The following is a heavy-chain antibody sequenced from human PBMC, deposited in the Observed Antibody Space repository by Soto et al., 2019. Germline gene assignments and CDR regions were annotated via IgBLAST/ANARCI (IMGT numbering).Heavy chain of an antibody. V-gene: IGHV3-30*18. CDR1: GFTFSSYG. J-gene: IGHJ6*02. Sequence: GGSLRLSCAASGFTFSSYGMHWVRQAPGKGLEWVAVISYDGSNKYYADSVKGRFTISRDNSKNTLYLQMNSLRAEDTAVYYCAKDGSTGYSSGWYPMAYYGMDVWGQGTTVTVSS. CDR2: ISYDGSNK. CDR3: AKDGSTGYSSGWYPMAYYGMDV. D-gene: IGHD6-19*01.